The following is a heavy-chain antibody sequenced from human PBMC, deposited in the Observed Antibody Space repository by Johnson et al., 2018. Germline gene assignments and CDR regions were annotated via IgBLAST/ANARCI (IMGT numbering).Heavy chain of an antibody. CDR2: LSYDGSNK. CDR1: GFTFSSSG. Sequence: VQLLESGGGVVQPGRSLRLSCAASGFTFSSSGMHWVRQAPGKGLEWVAVLSYDGSNKYYADSVQGRFTLSRDNSKNTLYPQMNSLRAEDTAVYYCAKGLAGIAVAGRWRYYYYGMDVWGQGTTVTVSS. J-gene: IGHJ6*02. D-gene: IGHD6-19*01. CDR3: AKGLAGIAVAGRWRYYYYGMDV. V-gene: IGHV3-30*18.